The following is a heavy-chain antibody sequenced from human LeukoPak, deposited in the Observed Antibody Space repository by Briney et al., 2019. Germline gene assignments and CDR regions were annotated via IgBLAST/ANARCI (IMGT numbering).Heavy chain of an antibody. CDR3: ARVPDYYYYMDV. J-gene: IGHJ6*03. V-gene: IGHV1-2*02. Sequence: GASVKVSCKASGYTFTGYYMHWVRQAPGQGLEWMGWINPNSGGTNYAQKFQGRVTMTRDTSISTAYMELSRLRPDDTAVYYCARVPDYYYYMDVWGKGTTVTISS. CDR1: GYTFTGYY. CDR2: INPNSGGT.